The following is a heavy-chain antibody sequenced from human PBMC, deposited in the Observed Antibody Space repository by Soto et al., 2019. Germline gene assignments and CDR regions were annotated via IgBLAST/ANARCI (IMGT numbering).Heavy chain of an antibody. V-gene: IGHV4-30-4*01. CDR1: GGSISSGDYY. CDR3: ARGEWLDPRHGMDV. J-gene: IGHJ6*02. Sequence: SETLSLTCTVSGGSISSGDYYWSWIRQPPGKGLEWIGYIYYSGSTYYNPSLKSRVTISVDTSKNQFSLKLSSVTAADTAVYYCARGEWLDPRHGMDVWGQGTTVTVS. CDR2: IYYSGST. D-gene: IGHD6-19*01.